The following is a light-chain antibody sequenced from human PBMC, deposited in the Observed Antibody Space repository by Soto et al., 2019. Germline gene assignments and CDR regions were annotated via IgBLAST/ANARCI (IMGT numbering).Light chain of an antibody. Sequence: QSVLTQPASVSGSPGQSITISCTGTSSDVDGYNYVSWYQHHPGKAPKLMIFDVSNRPSGVSNRFSGSKSSNSASLTISGLHPKDEADYYCSSYTTSNTRQIVFGTGTKLTVL. CDR2: DVS. J-gene: IGLJ1*01. V-gene: IGLV2-14*03. CDR1: SSDVDGYNY. CDR3: SSYTTSNTRQIV.